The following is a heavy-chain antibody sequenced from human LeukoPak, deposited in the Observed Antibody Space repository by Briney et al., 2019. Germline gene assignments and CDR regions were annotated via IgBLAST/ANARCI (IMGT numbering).Heavy chain of an antibody. CDR1: GFTFSSYW. Sequence: PGGSLRLSCAASGFTFSSYWMSWVRQAPGKGLEWVANIKQDGSEKYYVDSVKGRFTISRDNAKNSLYLQMNSLRAEDTAVYYCARAVRYYDFLSGYYLYYFDYRGQGTLVTVSS. D-gene: IGHD3-3*01. J-gene: IGHJ4*02. V-gene: IGHV3-7*01. CDR2: IKQDGSEK. CDR3: ARAVRYYDFLSGYYLYYFDY.